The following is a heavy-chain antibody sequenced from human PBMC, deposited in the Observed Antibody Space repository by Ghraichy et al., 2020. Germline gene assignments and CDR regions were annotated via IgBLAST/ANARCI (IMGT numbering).Heavy chain of an antibody. D-gene: IGHD5-24*01. V-gene: IGHV3-43*01. J-gene: IGHJ4*02. CDR2: ISWDGGST. CDR3: AKDTRGRWLQLSYSFDY. CDR1: GFTFDDYT. Sequence: GESLNISCAASGFTFDDYTMQWVRQAPGKGLEWVSLISWDGGSTYYADSVKGRFTISRDNSKNSLYLQMNSLRTEDTALYYCAKDTRGRWLQLSYSFDYWSRGTLVTFSS.